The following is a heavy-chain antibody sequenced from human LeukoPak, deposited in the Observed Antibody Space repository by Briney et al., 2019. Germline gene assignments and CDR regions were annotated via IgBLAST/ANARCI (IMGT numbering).Heavy chain of an antibody. CDR3: ARGGGGYYYYGMDV. D-gene: IGHD2-15*01. V-gene: IGHV4-4*02. CDR1: GGSISSSNW. CDR2: IYHSGST. J-gene: IGHJ6*02. Sequence: SRTLSLTCAVSGGSISSSNWWSWVRQPPGKGLEWIGEIYHSGSTNYNPSLKSRVTISVDTSKNQFSLKLSSVTAADTAVYYCARGGGGYYYYGMDVWGQGTTVTVSS.